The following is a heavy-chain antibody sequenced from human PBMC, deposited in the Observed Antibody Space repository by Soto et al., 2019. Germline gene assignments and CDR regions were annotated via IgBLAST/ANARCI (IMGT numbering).Heavy chain of an antibody. CDR1: GFTFSTYS. D-gene: IGHD2-2*02. CDR3: AREYTAWPLAYGLDV. J-gene: IGHJ6*02. CDR2: ISSRSDI. V-gene: IGHV3-21*01. Sequence: GRSLRPSCLGSGFTFSTYSINWVRQAPGKGLEWVSSISSRSDIYYADSVKGRFTISRDNAKNSVSLQMNSLRAEDTAVYYCAREYTAWPLAYGLDVWGQGTTVTVSS.